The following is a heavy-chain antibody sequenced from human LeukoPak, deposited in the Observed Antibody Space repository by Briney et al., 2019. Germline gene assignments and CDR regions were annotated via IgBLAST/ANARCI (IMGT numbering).Heavy chain of an antibody. CDR1: GYTFTSYY. CDR3: ARDSNSGSWDGHLDY. Sequence: ASVKVSCKASGYTFTSYYMHWVRQAPGQGLEWMGIINPSGGSTSYAQKFQGRVTMTRDTSTSTVYMELSSLRSEDTAVYYCARDSNSGSWDGHLDYWGQGTLVTVSS. CDR2: INPSGGST. J-gene: IGHJ4*02. D-gene: IGHD6-13*01. V-gene: IGHV1-46*01.